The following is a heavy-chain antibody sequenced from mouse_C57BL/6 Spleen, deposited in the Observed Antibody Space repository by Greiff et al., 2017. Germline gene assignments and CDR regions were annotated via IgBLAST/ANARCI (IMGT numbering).Heavy chain of an antibody. V-gene: IGHV1-7*01. CDR1: GYTFTSYW. CDR3: ARYYYGSSSLFDY. J-gene: IGHJ2*01. CDR2: INPSSGYT. D-gene: IGHD1-1*01. Sequence: VKLMESGAELAKPGASVKLSCKASGYTFTSYWMHWVKQRPGQGLEWIGYINPSSGYTKYNQKFKDKATLTADKSSSTAYMQLSSLTYEDSAVYYCARYYYGSSSLFDYWGQGTTLTVSS.